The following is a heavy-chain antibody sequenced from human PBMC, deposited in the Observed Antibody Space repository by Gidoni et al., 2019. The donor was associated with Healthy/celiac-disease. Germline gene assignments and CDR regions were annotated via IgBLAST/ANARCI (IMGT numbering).Heavy chain of an antibody. D-gene: IGHD3-16*01. J-gene: IGHJ6*02. CDR3: AREGGDYYYYGMDV. V-gene: IGHV3-33*01. Sequence: QVQLVESGGGVVQPGRSLRLSCAASGFPFSSYGMHWVRQAPGKGLEWVAVIWYDGSNKYYADSVKGRFTISRDNSKNTLYLQMNSLRAEDTAVYYCAREGGDYYYYGMDVWGQGTTVTVSS. CDR1: GFPFSSYG. CDR2: IWYDGSNK.